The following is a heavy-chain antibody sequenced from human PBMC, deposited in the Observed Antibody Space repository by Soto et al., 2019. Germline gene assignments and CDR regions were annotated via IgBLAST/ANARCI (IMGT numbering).Heavy chain of an antibody. Sequence: ASVKVSCKASGYTFTGYYMHWVRQAPGQGLEWMGWINPNSGGTNYAQKFQGWVTMTRDTSISTAYMELSRLRSDDTAVYYCVRSRVFIAVTSVTNYYYYYGMDVWGQGTTVTVSS. D-gene: IGHD6-19*01. CDR3: VRSRVFIAVTSVTNYYYYYGMDV. CDR1: GYTFTGYY. CDR2: INPNSGGT. V-gene: IGHV1-2*04. J-gene: IGHJ6*02.